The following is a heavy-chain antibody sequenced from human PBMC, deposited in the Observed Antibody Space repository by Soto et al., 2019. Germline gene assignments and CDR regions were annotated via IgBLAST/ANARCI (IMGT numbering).Heavy chain of an antibody. J-gene: IGHJ5*02. CDR1: GGTFSSYT. Sequence: GASVKVSCKASGGTFSSYTISWVRQAPGQGLEWMGRIIPILGIANYAQKFQGRVTITADKSTSTAYMELSSLRSEDTAVYYCARDRRVEGVVVAAPPFDPWGQGTLVTVSS. CDR3: ARDRRVEGVVVAAPPFDP. CDR2: IIPILGIA. D-gene: IGHD2-15*01. V-gene: IGHV1-69*04.